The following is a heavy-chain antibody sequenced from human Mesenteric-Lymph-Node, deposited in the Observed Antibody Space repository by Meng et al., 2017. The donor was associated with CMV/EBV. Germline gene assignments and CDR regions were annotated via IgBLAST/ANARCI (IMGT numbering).Heavy chain of an antibody. CDR3: AAGRLGDSDYGDSSAAYFNH. Sequence: SFSDYYWNWIRQTPHKGLEWIGEINYREYTNNNPSLKSRVRLSVDLSKNQFSLDLNSVTAADTAVYYCAAGRLGDSDYGDSSAAYFNHWSLGTLVTVSS. D-gene: IGHD4-17*01. CDR1: SFSDYY. J-gene: IGHJ1*01. V-gene: IGHV4-34*01. CDR2: INYREYT.